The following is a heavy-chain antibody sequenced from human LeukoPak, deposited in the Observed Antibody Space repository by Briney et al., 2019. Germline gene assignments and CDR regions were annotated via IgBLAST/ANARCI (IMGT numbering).Heavy chain of an antibody. J-gene: IGHJ4*02. CDR2: ISWNNSSL. Sequence: GGCLRLSCAAAGLNVVDDAMHWGRQAPRKGMEWGSGISWNNSSLDYAASVKGQFTLSRDSAQKSLYLQMNSLRPEDTAFYYCAKDREVLPAGEIDYWGQGNLVTVSS. CDR3: AKDREVLPAGEIDY. CDR1: GLNVVDDA. V-gene: IGHV3-9*01. D-gene: IGHD6-13*01.